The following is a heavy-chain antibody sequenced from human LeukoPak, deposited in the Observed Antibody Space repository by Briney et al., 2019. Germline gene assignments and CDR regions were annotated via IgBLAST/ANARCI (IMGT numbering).Heavy chain of an antibody. D-gene: IGHD1-26*01. CDR3: ARDLPYSGSYYGVIDY. CDR1: GGTFSSYA. J-gene: IGHJ4*02. V-gene: IGHV1-69*04. CDR2: IIPILGIA. Sequence: SVKVSCKASGGTFSSYAISWVRQAPGQGLEWMGRIIPILGIANYAQKFQGRVTITADKSTSTAYVELSSLRSEDTAVYYCARDLPYSGSYYGVIDYWGQGTLVTVSS.